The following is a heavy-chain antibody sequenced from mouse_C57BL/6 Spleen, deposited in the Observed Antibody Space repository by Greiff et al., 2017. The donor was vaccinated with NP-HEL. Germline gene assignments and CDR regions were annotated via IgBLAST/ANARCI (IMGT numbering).Heavy chain of an antibody. J-gene: IGHJ1*03. V-gene: IGHV7-1*01. CDR3: ARDARNYYGSYWYFDV. Sequence: EVKVVESGGGLVQSGRSLRLSCATSGFTFSDFYMEWVRQAPGKGLEWIAASRNKANDYTTEYSASVKGRFIVSRDTSQSILYLQMNALRAEDTAIYYCARDARNYYGSYWYFDVWGTGTTVTVSS. CDR2: SRNKANDYTT. D-gene: IGHD1-1*01. CDR1: GFTFSDFY.